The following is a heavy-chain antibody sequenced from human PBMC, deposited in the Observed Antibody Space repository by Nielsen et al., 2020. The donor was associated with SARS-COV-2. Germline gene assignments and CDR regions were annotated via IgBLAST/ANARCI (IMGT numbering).Heavy chain of an antibody. J-gene: IGHJ4*02. CDR2: VFYSGST. CDR3: ARGRFRDFTMVRGVIMPAGGNFDY. D-gene: IGHD3-10*01. CDR1: GGSISRSTYY. Sequence: SETLSLTCTVSGGSISRSTYYWGWIRQPTGKGLEWIGNVFYSGSTYYNPSLKSRVTISVDTSKNEFSLKLSSVTAADTAVYYCARGRFRDFTMVRGVIMPAGGNFDYWGQGTLVTVSS. V-gene: IGHV4-39*01.